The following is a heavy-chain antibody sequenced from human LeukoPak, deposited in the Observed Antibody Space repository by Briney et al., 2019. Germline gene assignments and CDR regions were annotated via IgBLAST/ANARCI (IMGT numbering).Heavy chain of an antibody. J-gene: IGHJ5*02. V-gene: IGHV4-34*01. CDR1: GGSFSGYY. CDR2: INHSGST. CDR3: ARGPPYIVVVVAATNWFDP. D-gene: IGHD2-15*01. Sequence: SETLSLTCAVYGGSFSGYYWSWIRQPPGKGLEWIGEINHSGSTNYNPSLKSRVTISVDTSKNQFSLKLSSVTAADTAVYYCARGPPYIVVVVAATNWFDPWGQGTLVTVSS.